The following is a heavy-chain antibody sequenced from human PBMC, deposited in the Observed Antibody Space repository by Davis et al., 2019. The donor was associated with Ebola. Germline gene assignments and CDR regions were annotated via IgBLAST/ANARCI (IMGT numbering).Heavy chain of an antibody. V-gene: IGHV3-49*04. Sequence: GESLKISCTASGFTFGDFALSWVRQAPGKGLEWLGFIRSKTYGGTTDYAASVKGRFSISRDDSKSSVYLQMDTLKIEDTGVYYCTREPFDAGGSYYIDSWGQGTVVTVSS. CDR3: TREPFDAGGSYYIDS. J-gene: IGHJ4*02. D-gene: IGHD3-3*01. CDR1: GFTFGDFA. CDR2: IRSKTYGGTT.